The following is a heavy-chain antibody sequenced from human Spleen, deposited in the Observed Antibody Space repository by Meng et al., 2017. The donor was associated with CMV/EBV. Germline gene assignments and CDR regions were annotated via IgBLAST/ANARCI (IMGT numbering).Heavy chain of an antibody. CDR3: ATRYYYGSGSFETDY. J-gene: IGHJ4*02. CDR2: INWNGNRT. Sequence: GGSLRLSCAASGFTFSSYALNWVRQAPGKGLEWVSAINWNGNRTGYADSVKGRFTISRDNAKNSLYLQMNSLRVDDTALYYCATRYYYGSGSFETDYWGRGTLVTVSS. CDR1: GFTFSSYA. V-gene: IGHV3-20*04. D-gene: IGHD3-10*01.